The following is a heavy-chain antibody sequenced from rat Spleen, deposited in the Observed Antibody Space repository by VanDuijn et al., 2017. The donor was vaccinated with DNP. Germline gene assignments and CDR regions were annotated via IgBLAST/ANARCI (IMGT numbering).Heavy chain of an antibody. CDR2: ISYSGST. Sequence: EVQLQESGPGLVKPSQSLSLTCSVTGYSITSKYWAWIRKLPGDKMEWIGHISYSGSTSYNPSLKSRISITRDTSKNQFFLHLNSVTTEETATYYCARWSDYFDYWGQGVMVTVSS. V-gene: IGHV3-1*01. J-gene: IGHJ2*01. CDR3: ARWSDYFDY. CDR1: GYSITSKY.